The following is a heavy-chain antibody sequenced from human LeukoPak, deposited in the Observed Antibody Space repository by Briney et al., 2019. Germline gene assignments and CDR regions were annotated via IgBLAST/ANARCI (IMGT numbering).Heavy chain of an antibody. D-gene: IGHD5-24*01. CDR2: ISGSGGST. V-gene: IGHV3-23*01. Sequence: GGSLRLSCAASGFTFRNYGMSWVRQAPLKGLEWVSAISGSGGSTYYADSVKGRFTISRDNSKNTLYLQMNSLRAEDTAVYYCAKSPLQLYTFDYWGQGTLVTVYS. CDR3: AKSPLQLYTFDY. J-gene: IGHJ4*02. CDR1: GFTFRNYG.